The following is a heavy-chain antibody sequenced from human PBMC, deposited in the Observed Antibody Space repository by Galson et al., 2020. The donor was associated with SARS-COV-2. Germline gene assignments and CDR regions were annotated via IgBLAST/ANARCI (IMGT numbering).Heavy chain of an antibody. J-gene: IGHJ4*02. V-gene: IGHV1-69*13. CDR1: GGTFSSYA. CDR2: IIPIFGTA. D-gene: IGHD4-17*01. CDR3: ARDKLVTTVTAFDY. Sequence: SVKVSCKASGGTFSSYAISWVRQAPGQGLEWMGGIIPIFGTANYAQKFQGRVTITADESTSTAYMELSSLRSEDTAVYYCARDKLVTTVTAFDYWGQGTLVTVSS.